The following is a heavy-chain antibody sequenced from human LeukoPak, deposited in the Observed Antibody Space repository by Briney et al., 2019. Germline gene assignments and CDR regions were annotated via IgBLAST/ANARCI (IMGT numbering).Heavy chain of an antibody. D-gene: IGHD6-19*01. V-gene: IGHV3-15*07. CDR2: IKSKNDGGTT. CDR3: TRHAYSSGWS. J-gene: IGHJ5*02. Sequence: GGSLRLSCSASGFTFNNAWMNWVRQAPGKGLEWVGRIKSKNDGGTTDYAAPVKGRFTISRDDSKNTLYLQMNSLKTEDTAVYYCTRHAYSSGWSWGQGTRVTVSS. CDR1: GFTFNNAW.